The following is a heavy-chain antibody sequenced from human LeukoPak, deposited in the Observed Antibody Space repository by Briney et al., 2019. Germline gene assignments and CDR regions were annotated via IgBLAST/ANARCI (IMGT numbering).Heavy chain of an antibody. J-gene: IGHJ6*03. CDR1: GGSISSGDYY. CDR3: ARDTIPPSYYMDV. D-gene: IGHD3-3*01. V-gene: IGHV4-30-4*08. CDR2: IYYSGST. Sequence: SETLSLTCTVSGGSISSGDYYWSWIRHPPGKGLERMGYIYYSGSTYYNPSLKSRVTISVDTSKNQFSLKLSSVTAADTAVYYCARDTIPPSYYMDVWGKGTTVTVSS.